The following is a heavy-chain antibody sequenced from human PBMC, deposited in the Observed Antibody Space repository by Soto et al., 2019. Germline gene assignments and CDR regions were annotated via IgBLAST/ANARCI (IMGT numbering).Heavy chain of an antibody. D-gene: IGHD1-26*01. CDR2: ISGSGVTT. V-gene: IGHV3-23*01. CDR1: GFTFSSYA. CDR3: AKDSTYRATYFYGSGFDY. J-gene: IGHJ4*02. Sequence: EVHLLESGGGLVQPGGSLQLSCAASGFTFSSYARSWVRQAPGKGLEWVSTISGSGVTTYYADSVKGRLTISRDNSKNTLYLQMNSLRAEDTAVYYCAKDSTYRATYFYGSGFDYWGQRTLATVSS.